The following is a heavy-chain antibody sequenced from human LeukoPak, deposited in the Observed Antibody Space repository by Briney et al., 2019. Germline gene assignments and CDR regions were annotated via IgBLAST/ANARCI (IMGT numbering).Heavy chain of an antibody. D-gene: IGHD2-15*01. J-gene: IGHJ4*02. Sequence: SETLSLTCTVSGYSISSGYYWGWIRQPPGKGLEWIGSIYHSGSTYYNPSLESRVTISVDTSKNQFSLKLSSVTAADTAVYYCARVGSKVVAATFDYWGQGTLVTVSS. CDR3: ARVGSKVVAATFDY. V-gene: IGHV4-38-2*02. CDR1: GYSISSGYY. CDR2: IYHSGST.